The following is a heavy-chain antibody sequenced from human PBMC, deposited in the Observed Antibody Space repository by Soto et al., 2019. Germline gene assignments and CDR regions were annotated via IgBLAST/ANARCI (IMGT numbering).Heavy chain of an antibody. J-gene: IGHJ3*02. Sequence: ASVKVSCKASGYTFTSYAISWVRQAPGQGLEWMGVVNPSSGTTSYAQKFQGRVTMTRDTSTSTVYMELSSLRSQDAAVYYCARWAPDAFHIWGQGTLVTVSS. CDR1: GYTFTSYA. CDR2: VNPSSGTT. V-gene: IGHV1-46*01. CDR3: ARWAPDAFHI.